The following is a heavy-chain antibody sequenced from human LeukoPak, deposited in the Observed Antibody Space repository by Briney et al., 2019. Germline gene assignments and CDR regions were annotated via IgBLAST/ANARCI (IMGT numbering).Heavy chain of an antibody. Sequence: SETLSLTCAVSGGSISSSNWWSWVRQPPGKGLEWIGEINHSGSTNYNPSLKSRVTISVDTSKNQFSLKLSSVTAADTAVYYCARGLLYYDILTGYYRTNWFDPWGQGTLVTVSS. D-gene: IGHD3-9*01. CDR2: INHSGST. V-gene: IGHV4-4*02. CDR1: GGSISSSNW. J-gene: IGHJ5*02. CDR3: ARGLLYYDILTGYYRTNWFDP.